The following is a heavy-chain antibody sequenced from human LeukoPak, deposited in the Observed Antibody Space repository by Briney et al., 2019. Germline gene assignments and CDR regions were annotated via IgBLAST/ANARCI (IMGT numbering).Heavy chain of an antibody. D-gene: IGHD3-3*01. J-gene: IGHJ4*02. CDR2: IYQSGST. Sequence: TSETLSLTCTVSGGSISSYYWGWIRQSPGKGLEWIGNIYQSGSTSYNPSLKSRVTISLDMSKNQFSLKLSSVTAADTAVYYCVREGPIRFLEQIDYWGQGTLVTVSS. CDR1: GGSISSYY. CDR3: VREGPIRFLEQIDY. V-gene: IGHV4-59*12.